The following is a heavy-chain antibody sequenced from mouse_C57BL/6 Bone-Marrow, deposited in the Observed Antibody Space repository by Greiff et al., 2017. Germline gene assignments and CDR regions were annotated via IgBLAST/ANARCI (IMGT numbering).Heavy chain of an antibody. J-gene: IGHJ3*01. V-gene: IGHV8-8*01. Sequence: QVTLKESGPGILQPSQTLSLTCSFSGFSLNTYDMSVGWIRQPSGKGLEWLAHIWWDDDKYYNPALKSRLTISKDTSNNLVFLKIANVDTAATATYYCDRGDDGSSSWFAKGGQGTLVTVAA. CDR3: DRGDDGSSSWFAK. D-gene: IGHD1-1*01. CDR1: GFSLNTYDMS. CDR2: IWWDDDK.